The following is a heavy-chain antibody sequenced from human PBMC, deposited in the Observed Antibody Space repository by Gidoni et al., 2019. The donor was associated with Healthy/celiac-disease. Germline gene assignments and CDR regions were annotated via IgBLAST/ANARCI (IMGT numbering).Heavy chain of an antibody. J-gene: IGHJ4*02. CDR2: ISYDGSNK. CDR1: GFTFSSYA. V-gene: IGHV3-30*01. CDR3: ARDRFNTMIVVAPANY. Sequence: CAASGFTFSSYAMHWVRQAPGKGLEWVAVISYDGSNKYYADSVKGRFTISRDNSKNTLYLQMNSLRAEDTAVYYCARDRFNTMIVVAPANYWGQGTLVTVSS. D-gene: IGHD3-22*01.